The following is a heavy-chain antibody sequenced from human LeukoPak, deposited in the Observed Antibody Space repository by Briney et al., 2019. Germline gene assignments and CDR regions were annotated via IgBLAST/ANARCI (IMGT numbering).Heavy chain of an antibody. D-gene: IGHD6-19*01. Sequence: PGGSLRLSCAASGFTFSSYWMSWVRQAPGKGLEWVANIKQDGSEKYYVDSVKGRFTISRDNAKNSLYLQMNSLRAEDTAVYYCARDRFASSGWYDLWGQGTLVTVSS. CDR1: GFTFSSYW. CDR2: IKQDGSEK. J-gene: IGHJ5*02. CDR3: ARDRFASSGWYDL. V-gene: IGHV3-7*01.